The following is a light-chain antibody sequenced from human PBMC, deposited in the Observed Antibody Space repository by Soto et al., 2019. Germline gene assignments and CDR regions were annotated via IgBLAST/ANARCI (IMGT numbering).Light chain of an antibody. V-gene: IGLV2-14*01. CDR2: EVT. Sequence: QSALTQPASVSGSPGQSITISCTGTSSDVGPYNYVSWYQHHPGKAPKLLIYEVTKRPSGVSNRFSGSKSGNTAPLTISGLQAEDEADYYCSSYTTSSTLVFGGGTKLTVL. CDR3: SSYTTSSTLV. CDR1: SSDVGPYNY. J-gene: IGLJ3*02.